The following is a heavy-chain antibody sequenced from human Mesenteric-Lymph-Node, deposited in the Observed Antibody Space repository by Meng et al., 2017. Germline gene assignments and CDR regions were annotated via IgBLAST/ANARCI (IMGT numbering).Heavy chain of an antibody. Sequence: SETLSLTCTVSGGSISSSSYYWGWIRQPPGKGLEWIGSIYYSGSTYYNPSLKSRVTISVDRSKNQFSLKLTSVTAADTAVYYCAREANSAFDFWGPGALVTVSS. V-gene: IGHV4-39*07. CDR2: IYYSGST. J-gene: IGHJ4*02. CDR3: AREANSAFDF. D-gene: IGHD2-21*01. CDR1: GGSISSSSYY.